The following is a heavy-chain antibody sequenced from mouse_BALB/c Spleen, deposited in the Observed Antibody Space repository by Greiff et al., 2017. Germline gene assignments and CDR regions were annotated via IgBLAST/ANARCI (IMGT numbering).Heavy chain of an antibody. CDR1: GFNIKDTY. CDR3: ARGAYYGNYEGFAY. J-gene: IGHJ3*01. D-gene: IGHD2-10*01. Sequence: VQLKQSGAELVKPGASVKLSCTASGFNIKDTYMHWVKQRPEQGLEWIGRIDPANGNTKYDPKFQGKATITADTSSNTAYLQLSSLTSEDTAVYYCARGAYYGNYEGFAYWGQGTLVTVSA. V-gene: IGHV14-3*02. CDR2: IDPANGNT.